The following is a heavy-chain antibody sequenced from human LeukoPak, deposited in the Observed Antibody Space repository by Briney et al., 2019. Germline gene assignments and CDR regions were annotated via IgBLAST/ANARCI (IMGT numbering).Heavy chain of an antibody. D-gene: IGHD2-21*01. V-gene: IGHV1-69*05. CDR3: ARDPGGGYSIGDAFDI. CDR1: GGTFSSYA. Sequence: SVKVPCKASGGTFSSYAISWVRQAPGQGLEWMGRIIPIFGTANYAQKFQGRVTITTDESTSTAYMELSSLRSEDTAVYYCARDPGGGYSIGDAFDIWGQGTMVTVSS. J-gene: IGHJ3*02. CDR2: IIPIFGTA.